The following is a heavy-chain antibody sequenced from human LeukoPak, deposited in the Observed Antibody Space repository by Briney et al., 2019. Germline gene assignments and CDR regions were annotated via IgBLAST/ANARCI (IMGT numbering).Heavy chain of an antibody. Sequence: SETLSLTCTVSGGSISSYYWSWLRQPPGKGLEWIGYIYYSGSTNYNPSLKSRVTISVDTSKNQFSLKLSSVTAADTAVYYCARMKYSGSSISFDYWGQGTLVTVSS. CDR3: ARMKYSGSSISFDY. CDR2: IYYSGST. CDR1: GGSISSYY. V-gene: IGHV4-59*08. D-gene: IGHD1-26*01. J-gene: IGHJ4*02.